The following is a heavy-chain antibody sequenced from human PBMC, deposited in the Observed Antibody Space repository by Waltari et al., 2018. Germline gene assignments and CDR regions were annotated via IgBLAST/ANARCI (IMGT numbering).Heavy chain of an antibody. J-gene: IGHJ3*02. Sequence: QMQLQESGPGLVKPSEPLSLTCTVSGGSISSSTYYWGWIRQPPGKGLEWIGNTYYSGSTYYKPSLKRRLTISVDTSKNQFSLNLRSVTAADTAVYYCARLPISLGVGSVFDIWGQGTMVTVSS. CDR2: TYYSGST. CDR3: ARLPISLGVGSVFDI. CDR1: GGSISSSTYY. D-gene: IGHD2-15*01. V-gene: IGHV4-39*01.